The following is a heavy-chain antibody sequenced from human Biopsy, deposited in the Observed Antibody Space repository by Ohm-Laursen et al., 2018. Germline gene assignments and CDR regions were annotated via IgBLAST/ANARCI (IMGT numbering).Heavy chain of an antibody. V-gene: IGHV1-2*02. CDR1: GYTFTDYF. Sequence: GASVKVSCKVSGYTFTDYFLHWVRQAPGQGPEWMGWISPSSGGTNYAQKLQGRVTMIRDTSATTAYMELRSLRSDDTAVYYCARDYQPYLVTIHYYYYGMDVWGQGTTVTVSS. J-gene: IGHJ6*02. CDR3: ARDYQPYLVTIHYYYYGMDV. CDR2: ISPSSGGT. D-gene: IGHD2-2*01.